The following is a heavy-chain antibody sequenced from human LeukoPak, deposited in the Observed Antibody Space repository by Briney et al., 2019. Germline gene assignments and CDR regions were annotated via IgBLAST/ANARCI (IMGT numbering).Heavy chain of an antibody. J-gene: IGHJ4*02. CDR1: GFNFNAYS. D-gene: IGHD5-18*01. CDR3: ARVYSYGYGGSENDY. CDR2: ISSSSSYI. V-gene: IGHV3-21*01. Sequence: GGSLRLSCVGSGFNFNAYSMNWVRQAPGKGLEWVSSISSSSSYIYYADSVKGRFTISRDNAKNSLYLQMNSLRAEDTAVYYCARVYSYGYGGSENDYWGQGTLVTVSS.